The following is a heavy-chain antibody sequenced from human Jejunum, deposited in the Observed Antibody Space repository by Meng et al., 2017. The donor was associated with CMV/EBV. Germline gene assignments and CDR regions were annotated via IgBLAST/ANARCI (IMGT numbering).Heavy chain of an antibody. CDR2: INPNSGDT. V-gene: IGHV1-2*02. D-gene: IGHD3-3*02. CDR1: GYSFRGYY. CDR3: ARAGQHFDYYFDS. Sequence: KASGYSFRGYYIQWVRQATGQGPEWRGWINPNSGDTWSPPKFQGRVTMTSDTSVNTSYMDLNRLTSDDSAVYYCARAGQHFDYYFDSWGQGTLVTVSS. J-gene: IGHJ4*02.